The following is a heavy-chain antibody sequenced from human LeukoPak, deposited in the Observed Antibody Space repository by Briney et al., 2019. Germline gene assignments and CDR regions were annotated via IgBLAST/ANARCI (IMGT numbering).Heavy chain of an antibody. V-gene: IGHV3-74*01. CDR3: AREGRGYSYAFEY. Sequence: PGRSLRLSCAASGLSFSNYWMHWVRQAPGKGLVWVSRISSDGSSTTYADSVKGRFTISRDNGQNTLYLQMNSLRAEDTAVYYCAREGRGYSYAFEYWGQGTLVTVSS. CDR2: ISSDGSST. D-gene: IGHD5-18*01. J-gene: IGHJ4*02. CDR1: GLSFSNYW.